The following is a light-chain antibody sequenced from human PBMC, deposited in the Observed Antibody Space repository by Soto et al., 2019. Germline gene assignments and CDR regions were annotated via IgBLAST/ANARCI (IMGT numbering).Light chain of an antibody. CDR1: SSDVGGYKF. J-gene: IGLJ3*02. V-gene: IGLV2-14*01. CDR2: EVN. CDR3: LSYTSDNTRV. Sequence: QSALTQPASVSASPGQSITISCTGTSSDVGGYKFVSWYQHHPGKAPKLMIYEVNNRPSGVSNRFSGSKSGNTPSLTISGLQPEEEADYYCLSYTSDNTRVLGGGTQLTVL.